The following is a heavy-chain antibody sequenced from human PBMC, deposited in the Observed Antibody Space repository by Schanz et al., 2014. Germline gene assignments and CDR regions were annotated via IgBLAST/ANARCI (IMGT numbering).Heavy chain of an antibody. CDR3: ARDQSPYTNSSDVRYFDY. Sequence: QVQPVQSGAEVRKLGASVKVSCKASGYTFISYGISWVRQAPGQGLEWLGWMNPNSGNPGFAQKFRGRVTMTRNTSMSTAYMELSSLRSEDTAVYYCARDQSPYTNSSDVRYFDYWGQGTLVTVSS. D-gene: IGHD6-6*01. CDR2: MNPNSGNP. CDR1: GYTFISYG. V-gene: IGHV1-8*01. J-gene: IGHJ4*02.